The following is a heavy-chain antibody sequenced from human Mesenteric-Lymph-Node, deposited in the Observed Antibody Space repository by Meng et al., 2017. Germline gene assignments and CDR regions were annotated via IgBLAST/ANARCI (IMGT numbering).Heavy chain of an antibody. D-gene: IGHD3-22*01. CDR1: GFTFSSYA. V-gene: IGHV3-23*01. CDR3: AKDPYDSSGYYHLPDTTPDDY. J-gene: IGHJ4*02. Sequence: GESLKISCAASGFTFSSYAMSWVRQAPGKGLEWVSAISGSGGSTYYADSVKGRFTISRDNSKNTLYLQMNSLRAEDTAVYYCAKDPYDSSGYYHLPDTTPDDYWGQGTLVTVSS. CDR2: ISGSGGST.